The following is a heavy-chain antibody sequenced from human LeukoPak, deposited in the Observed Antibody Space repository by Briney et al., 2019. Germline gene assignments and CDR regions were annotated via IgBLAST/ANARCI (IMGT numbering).Heavy chain of an antibody. D-gene: IGHD4-17*01. J-gene: IGHJ4*02. V-gene: IGHV1-69*05. Sequence: SVKVSCKASGGTFSSYAISWVRQAPGQGLEWMGRIIPIFGTANYAQKFQGRVTITTDESTSTSYMELSSLRSADTAVYYCARDRDDYGDYLYYFDYWGQGTLVTVSS. CDR2: IIPIFGTA. CDR3: ARDRDDYGDYLYYFDY. CDR1: GGTFSSYA.